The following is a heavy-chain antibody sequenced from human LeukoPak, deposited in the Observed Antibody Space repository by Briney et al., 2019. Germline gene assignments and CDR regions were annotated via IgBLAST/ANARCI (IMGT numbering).Heavy chain of an antibody. CDR2: IIGSGGST. Sequence: PGGSLRLSCAASGFTFSGYAMSWVRQAPGKGLEWVSAIIGSGGSTYYADSVKGRFTISRDNSKNTLYLQMNSLRAEDTAVYYCSRAGGDYVWGSKGYDYWGQGTLVTVSS. V-gene: IGHV3-23*01. CDR3: SRAGGDYVWGSKGYDY. CDR1: GFTFSGYA. J-gene: IGHJ4*02. D-gene: IGHD3-16*01.